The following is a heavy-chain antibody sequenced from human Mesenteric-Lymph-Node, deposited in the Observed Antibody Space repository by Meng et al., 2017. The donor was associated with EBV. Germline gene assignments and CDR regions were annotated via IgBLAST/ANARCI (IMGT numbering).Heavy chain of an antibody. CDR3: ARGNTVTNPLDS. Sequence: QGQVVQSGAEVKTPGVAVKGSCKASGYSFSEYDIKWVQQANGQGLEWMGWMNPISGNPAYARKFLGRVTMTRDPFTGTAYMELSSLRSEDAAVYYCARGNTVTNPLDSWGQGTLVTVSS. CDR1: GYSFSEYD. J-gene: IGHJ4*02. D-gene: IGHD4-17*01. V-gene: IGHV1-8*01. CDR2: MNPISGNP.